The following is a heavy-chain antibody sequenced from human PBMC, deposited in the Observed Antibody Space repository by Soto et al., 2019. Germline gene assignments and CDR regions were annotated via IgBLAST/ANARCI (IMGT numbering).Heavy chain of an antibody. J-gene: IGHJ6*02. CDR3: ARDYGTYYGMDV. Sequence: ASVKVSCKASGYTFTGYYMHWVRQAPGQGLEWMGWINPNSGGTNYAQKFQGWVTMTRDTSISTAYMELSSLRSEDTAVYYCARDYGTYYGMDVWGQGTTVTVSS. CDR1: GYTFTGYY. CDR2: INPNSGGT. D-gene: IGHD4-17*01. V-gene: IGHV1-2*04.